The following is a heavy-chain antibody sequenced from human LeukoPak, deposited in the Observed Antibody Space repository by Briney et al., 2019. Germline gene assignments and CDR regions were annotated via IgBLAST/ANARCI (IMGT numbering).Heavy chain of an antibody. V-gene: IGHV4-59*01. CDR1: GGSMSSYY. CDR3: ARAGIIWANQYYFDY. J-gene: IGHJ4*02. CDR2: IYYSGST. Sequence: SETLSLTCTVSGGSMSSYYWSWIRQPPGKGLEWIGYIYYSGSTNYNPSLKSRVTISVDTSKNQFSLKLTSVTAADPSVYYCARAGIIWANQYYFDYWGQGTLVTVSS. D-gene: IGHD3-10*01.